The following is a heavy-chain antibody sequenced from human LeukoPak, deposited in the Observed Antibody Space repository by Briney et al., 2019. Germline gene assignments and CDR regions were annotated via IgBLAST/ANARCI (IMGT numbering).Heavy chain of an antibody. V-gene: IGHV3-30*02. J-gene: IGHJ4*02. CDR3: SKDLGH. CDR2: IQSEGTTE. Sequence: PGGSLTLSCAASGFTLCSSRVHWLRQARGKGWEWVEFIQSEGTTESYGDSVKGRITISRDNCKNTVYVQMNSLRAEDRDLYYCSKDLGHWGQGTLVTVSS. CDR1: GFTLCSSR.